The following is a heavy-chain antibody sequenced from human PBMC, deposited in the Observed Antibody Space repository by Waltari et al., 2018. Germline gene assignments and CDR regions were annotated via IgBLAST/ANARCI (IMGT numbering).Heavy chain of an antibody. CDR2: ISGRGGST. J-gene: IGHJ4*02. V-gene: IGHV3-23*01. CDR1: GFTFSSYA. D-gene: IGHD6-13*01. Sequence: EVQLLESGGGLVQPGGSLRLSCAASGFTFSSYAMSWVRQAPGKGLEWVSAISGRGGSTYYADSVKGRFNISRDNSKNTLYMQMNSLRAEDTAVYYCAKGGQQLAPFDYWGQGTLVTVSS. CDR3: AKGGQQLAPFDY.